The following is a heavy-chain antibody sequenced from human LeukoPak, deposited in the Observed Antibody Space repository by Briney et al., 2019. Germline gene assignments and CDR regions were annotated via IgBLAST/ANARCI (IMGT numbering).Heavy chain of an antibody. J-gene: IGHJ5*02. D-gene: IGHD4-17*01. Sequence: GGSLRLSCAASGFTFSSYWMSWVRQAPGKGLEWVANIKQDGSEKYYVDSVKGRFTISRDNTKNSLYLQMNSLRPEDTAVYYCAKAHYGDYVDWFDPWGQGTLVTVSS. V-gene: IGHV3-7*01. CDR2: IKQDGSEK. CDR3: AKAHYGDYVDWFDP. CDR1: GFTFSSYW.